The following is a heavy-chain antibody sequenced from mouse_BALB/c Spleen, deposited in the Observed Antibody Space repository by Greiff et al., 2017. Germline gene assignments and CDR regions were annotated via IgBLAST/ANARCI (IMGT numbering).Heavy chain of an antibody. D-gene: IGHD2-12*01. V-gene: IGHV1-5*01. CDR2: IYPGNSDT. J-gene: IGHJ4*01. CDR3: ARTYSRNYAMDY. Sequence: VQLQQSGTVLARPGASVKMSCKASGYSFTSYWMHWVKQRPGQGLEWIGAIYPGNSDTSYNQKFKGKAKLTAVTSASTAYMELSSLTNEDSAVYYCARTYSRNYAMDYWGQGTSVTVSS. CDR1: GYSFTSYW.